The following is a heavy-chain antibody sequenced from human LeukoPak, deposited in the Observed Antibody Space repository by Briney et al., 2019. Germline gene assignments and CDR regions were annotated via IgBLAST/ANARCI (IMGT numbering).Heavy chain of an antibody. J-gene: IGHJ6*03. CDR1: GGSISSSTHY. CDR2: IYYSGST. Sequence: PSETLSLTCTVSGGSISSSTHYRAWIRQPPGKGLEWIGSIYYSGSTYYNPSLKSRVTISVDTSKNQFSLKLSSVTAADTAVYYCARLPRGGRPPMISLYYYMDVWGKGTTVIVSS. CDR3: ARLPRGGRPPMISLYYYMDV. D-gene: IGHD3/OR15-3a*01. V-gene: IGHV4-39*01.